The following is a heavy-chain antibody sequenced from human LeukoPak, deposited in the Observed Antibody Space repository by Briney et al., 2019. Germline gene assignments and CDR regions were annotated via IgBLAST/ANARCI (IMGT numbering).Heavy chain of an antibody. CDR3: AGGYYGDY. D-gene: IGHD3-22*01. V-gene: IGHV3-66*01. Sequence: GGSLRLSCAASGFTVTSNYMNWVRQAPGKGLEWVSVIYSGGNTYYADSVKGRFSISRDNSKNTLYLQMNSLRAEDTAVYFCAGGYYGDYWGQGTLVTVSS. CDR2: IYSGGNT. J-gene: IGHJ4*02. CDR1: GFTVTSNY.